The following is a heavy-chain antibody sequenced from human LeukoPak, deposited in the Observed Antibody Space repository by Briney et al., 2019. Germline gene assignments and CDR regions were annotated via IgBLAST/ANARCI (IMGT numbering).Heavy chain of an antibody. Sequence: GESLKISCKGSGYSFTSYWIGWVRPMPGKGLEWMGIIYPGDSDTRYSPSFQGQVTISADKSISTAYLQWSSLKASDTAMYYCASPRGDFWSGYSYDYWGQGTLVTVSS. CDR1: GYSFTSYW. CDR2: IYPGDSDT. V-gene: IGHV5-51*01. J-gene: IGHJ4*02. D-gene: IGHD3-3*01. CDR3: ASPRGDFWSGYSYDY.